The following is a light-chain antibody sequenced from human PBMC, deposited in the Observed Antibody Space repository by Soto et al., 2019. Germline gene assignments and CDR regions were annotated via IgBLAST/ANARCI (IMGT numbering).Light chain of an antibody. CDR3: QQYGSSPYT. J-gene: IGKJ2*01. V-gene: IGKV3-20*01. CDR2: GAS. Sequence: EIVLTQSPGTLSLSPGERATLSCRASQSVSSSYLAWYQQKPGQAPRHLIYGASSRATGIPDRFSGSGSGTDFTLTISRLEPGDFAVFYCQQYGSSPYTFGQGTKLQIK. CDR1: QSVSSSY.